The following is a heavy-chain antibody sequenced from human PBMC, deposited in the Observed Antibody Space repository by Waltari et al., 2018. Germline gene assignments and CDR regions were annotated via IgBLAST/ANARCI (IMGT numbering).Heavy chain of an antibody. CDR2: INPDNGAR. Sequence: QVQLVQSGVEVKKPGASVRVSCKASGYTFTVYYLHWIRQAHGQGPEWMGWINPDNGARHYAQKFQGRVTMTRDTSINTAYLEVTSDDTAVYFCARDRWGESHGYGYWGRGTLVTVSS. CDR3: ARDRWGESHGYGY. CDR1: GYTFTVYY. V-gene: IGHV1-2*02. J-gene: IGHJ4*02. D-gene: IGHD7-27*01.